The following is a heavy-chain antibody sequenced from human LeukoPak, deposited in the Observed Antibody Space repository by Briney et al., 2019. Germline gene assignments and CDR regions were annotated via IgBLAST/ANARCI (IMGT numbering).Heavy chain of an antibody. Sequence: GGSLKLSCAASGFTFSGSAMHWVRQASGKGLEWVGRIRSKANSYATAYAASVKGRFTISRDDSKNTLYLQMNSLRAEDTAVYYCAKVHMVRGVHPDWGQGSLVTVSS. V-gene: IGHV3-73*01. CDR2: IRSKANSYAT. CDR3: AKVHMVRGVHPD. D-gene: IGHD3-10*01. J-gene: IGHJ4*02. CDR1: GFTFSGSA.